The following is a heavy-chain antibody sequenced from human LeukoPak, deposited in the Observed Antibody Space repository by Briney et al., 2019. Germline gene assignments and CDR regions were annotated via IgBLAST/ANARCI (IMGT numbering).Heavy chain of an antibody. CDR3: ARGVVSSFGVVPFDY. D-gene: IGHD3-3*01. CDR2: INPSGGT. J-gene: IGHJ4*02. Sequence: SETLSHTCGVYNGSFIGYTWCWIRQPPGRGLDRIGEINPSGGTDYNPSLESRVTISGDASKNQFSLKLTSLNAADTAVFYCARGVVSSFGVVPFDYWGRGTLVTVSS. V-gene: IGHV4-34*01. CDR1: NGSFIGYT.